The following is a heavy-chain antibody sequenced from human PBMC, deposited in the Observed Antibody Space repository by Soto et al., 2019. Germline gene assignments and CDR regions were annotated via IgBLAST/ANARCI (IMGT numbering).Heavy chain of an antibody. Sequence: ASVKVSCKASGFTFTSSAMQWVRQARGQRLEWIGWIVVGRGNTNYAQKFQERVTITRDMSTSTAYMELSSLRSEDTAVYYCAAAQSGGGEKDDAFDIWGQGTMVTVSS. CDR2: IVVGRGNT. V-gene: IGHV1-58*02. J-gene: IGHJ3*02. D-gene: IGHD2-21*01. CDR3: AAAQSGGGEKDDAFDI. CDR1: GFTFTSSA.